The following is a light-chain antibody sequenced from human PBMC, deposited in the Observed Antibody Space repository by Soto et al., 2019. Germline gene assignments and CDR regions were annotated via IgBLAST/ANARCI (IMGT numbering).Light chain of an antibody. V-gene: IGKV1-5*03. CDR3: QQYNSYPYT. J-gene: IGKJ2*01. CDR2: KAS. CDR1: QSISSW. Sequence: DIQMTQSPSTLSASVGDRVTITCRASQSISSWLAWYQQKPGKAPNLLIYKASSLQSGVPSRFSGSGSGTEFTLTISGLQPDDFATYYCQQYNSYPYTFGHGTKLES.